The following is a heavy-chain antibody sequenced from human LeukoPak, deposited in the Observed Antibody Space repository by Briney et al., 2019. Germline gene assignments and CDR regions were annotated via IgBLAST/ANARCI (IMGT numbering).Heavy chain of an antibody. J-gene: IGHJ4*02. CDR1: GGSLSSYY. CDR3: ARVSPYYYDSSALDY. Sequence: PSETLSLTCTVSGGSLSSYYWSWIRQPPGKGLEWIGYIYYSGTTNYNPSLKSRVTISVDTSKNQFSLKLSSVTAADTAVYYCARVSPYYYDSSALDYWGQGTLVTVSS. V-gene: IGHV4-59*12. CDR2: IYYSGTT. D-gene: IGHD3-22*01.